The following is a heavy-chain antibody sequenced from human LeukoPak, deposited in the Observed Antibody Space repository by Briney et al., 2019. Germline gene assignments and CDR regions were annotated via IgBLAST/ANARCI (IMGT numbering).Heavy chain of an antibody. V-gene: IGHV3-15*01. CDR1: GFTFSNAW. D-gene: IGHD3-3*01. Sequence: GGSLRLSCAASGFTFSNAWMSWVRQAPGKGLEWVGRIKSKTDGGTTDYAAPVKGRFTISRDDSKNTLYLQMNSLKTEDTAVYYCAKDMGRFDQNRLYGPFDYWGQGTLVTVSS. CDR3: AKDMGRFDQNRLYGPFDY. CDR2: IKSKTDGGTT. J-gene: IGHJ4*02.